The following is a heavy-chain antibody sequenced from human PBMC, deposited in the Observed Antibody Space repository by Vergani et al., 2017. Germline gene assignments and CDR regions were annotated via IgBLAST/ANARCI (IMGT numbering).Heavy chain of an antibody. Sequence: EVQLVESGGGLVKPGGSLRLSCAASGFTFSSYSMNWVRQAPGKGLEWVSSISSSSSYIYYADSVKGRFTISRDKAKNSLYLQMNSLRAEDTAVYYCARGGGYCSSTSCPKYYFDYWGQGTLVTVSS. CDR2: ISSSSSYI. D-gene: IGHD2-2*01. CDR3: ARGGGYCSSTSCPKYYFDY. V-gene: IGHV3-21*01. J-gene: IGHJ4*02. CDR1: GFTFSSYS.